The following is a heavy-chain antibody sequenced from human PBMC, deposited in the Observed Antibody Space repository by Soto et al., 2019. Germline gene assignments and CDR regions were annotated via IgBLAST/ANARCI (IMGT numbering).Heavy chain of an antibody. CDR2: ISYDGSNK. Sequence: GGSLRLSCAASGFTFSSYGMHWVRQAPGKGLEWVAVISYDGSNKYYADSVKGRFTISRDNSKNTLYLQMNSLRAEDTAVYYCAKDLTVGATTAGDYWGQGTLVTVSS. J-gene: IGHJ4*02. CDR3: AKDLTVGATTAGDY. V-gene: IGHV3-30*18. D-gene: IGHD1-26*01. CDR1: GFTFSSYG.